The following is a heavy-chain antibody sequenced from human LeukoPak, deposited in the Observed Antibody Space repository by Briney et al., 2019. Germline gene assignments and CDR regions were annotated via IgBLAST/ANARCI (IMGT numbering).Heavy chain of an antibody. CDR2: IKSKTEGGKT. CDR3: TTDCSSVRSGGSCYYYYYMDV. Sequence: GGSLRLSCVVSGFTFSNAWMSWVRQAPGKGLEWVGRIKSKTEGGKTDYAAPVTGRFTISRDDSKNTLYLQMNSLKTEDTAVYYCTTDCSSVRSGGSCYYYYYMDVWGKGTTVTVSS. J-gene: IGHJ6*03. CDR1: GFTFSNAW. D-gene: IGHD2-15*01. V-gene: IGHV3-15*01.